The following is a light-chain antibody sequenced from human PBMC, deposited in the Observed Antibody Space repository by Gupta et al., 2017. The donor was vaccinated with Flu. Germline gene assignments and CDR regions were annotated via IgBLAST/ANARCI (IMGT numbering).Light chain of an antibody. CDR2: DTS. V-gene: IGKV3-11*01. CDR1: QSVRRE. Sequence: GGRATRSCRASQSVRRELAWYQQKPGQAPRLVIYDTSNTATGFPARFSGSGSETDFTLTISSLEFGDSAVYYCQQRAEWPLTFGGGTKVEI. CDR3: QQRAEWPLT. J-gene: IGKJ4*01.